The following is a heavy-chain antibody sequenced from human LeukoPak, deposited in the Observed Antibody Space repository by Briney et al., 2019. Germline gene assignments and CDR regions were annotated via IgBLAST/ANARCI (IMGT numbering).Heavy chain of an antibody. CDR3: ARANGDYWHAFDI. CDR1: GGTFSSYA. Sequence: SVKVSCKASGGTFSSYAISWVRQAPGQGLEWMGGVIPIFGTANYAQKFQGRVTITTDESTSTAYMELSSLRSEDTAVYYCARANGDYWHAFDIWGQGTMVTVSS. V-gene: IGHV1-69*05. J-gene: IGHJ3*02. D-gene: IGHD4-17*01. CDR2: VIPIFGTA.